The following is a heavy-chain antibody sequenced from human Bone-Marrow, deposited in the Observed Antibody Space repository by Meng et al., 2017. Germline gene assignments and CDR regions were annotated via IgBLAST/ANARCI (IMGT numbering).Heavy chain of an antibody. J-gene: IGHJ4*02. Sequence: EEQLVESGGGLVQPGGSLRLSCAASGFTVSSNYMSWVRQAPGKGLEWVSVIFSGGTTYYADSVQGRFTISRDNSKNTLFLQMNSLRADDTAVYYCARDIRWGQGTLVTVSS. V-gene: IGHV3-66*02. CDR2: IFSGGTT. CDR1: GFTVSSNY. CDR3: ARDIR. D-gene: IGHD3-10*01.